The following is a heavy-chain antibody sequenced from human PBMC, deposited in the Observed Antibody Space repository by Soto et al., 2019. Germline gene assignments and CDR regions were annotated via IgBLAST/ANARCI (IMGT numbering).Heavy chain of an antibody. CDR3: ARRGYTIFGVVTRTGDYYYGMDV. Sequence: GESLKISFKGSGYSFTSYWIGWVRQMPGKGLEWMGIIYPGDSDTRYSPSFQGQVTISADKSISTAYLQWSSLKASDTAMYYCARRGYTIFGVVTRTGDYYYGMDVWGQGTTVTVSS. J-gene: IGHJ6*02. CDR1: GYSFTSYW. CDR2: IYPGDSDT. D-gene: IGHD3-3*01. V-gene: IGHV5-51*01.